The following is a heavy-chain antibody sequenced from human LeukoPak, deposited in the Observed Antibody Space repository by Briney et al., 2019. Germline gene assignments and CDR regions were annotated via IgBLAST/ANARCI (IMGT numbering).Heavy chain of an antibody. Sequence: GGSLRLSCAASGFTFSSYWMTWIRQAPGKGLEWVANIKQDGSEKYYVDSVEGRFTISRDNAKNSLYLQMNSLRAEDTAVYYCARDTGGGYSCYDCWGQGTLVTVSS. CDR1: GFTFSSYW. J-gene: IGHJ4*02. D-gene: IGHD5-18*01. V-gene: IGHV3-7*01. CDR2: IKQDGSEK. CDR3: ARDTGGGYSCYDC.